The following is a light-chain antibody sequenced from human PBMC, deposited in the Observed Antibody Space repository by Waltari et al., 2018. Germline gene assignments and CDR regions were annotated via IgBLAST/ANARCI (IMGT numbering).Light chain of an antibody. CDR2: GAS. Sequence: EIVLTQSPGTMSLSPGERATLSCRASQSVNSNYLALYQQKPGQAPRLLIYGASSRATGNPDRFSGSGSGTDFIFTISRLEPEDFAVYYCQQYGSSPPYTFGQGTKLEIK. CDR1: QSVNSNY. CDR3: QQYGSSPPYT. V-gene: IGKV3-20*01. J-gene: IGKJ2*01.